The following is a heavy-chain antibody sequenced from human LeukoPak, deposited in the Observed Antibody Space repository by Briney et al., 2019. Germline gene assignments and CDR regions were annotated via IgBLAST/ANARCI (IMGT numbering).Heavy chain of an antibody. V-gene: IGHV3-7*05. CDR3: ARSPIFFDN. J-gene: IGHJ4*02. CDR2: IKEDGSKK. Sequence: PGGSLRLSCAASLFRFSSYWMSWVRQAPGKGLEWVANIKEDGSKKYYVDSVKGRFTISRDNAKNSLYLQMNSLRADDTAVYYCARSPIFFDNWGQGTLVTVSS. CDR1: LFRFSSYW. D-gene: IGHD3-9*01.